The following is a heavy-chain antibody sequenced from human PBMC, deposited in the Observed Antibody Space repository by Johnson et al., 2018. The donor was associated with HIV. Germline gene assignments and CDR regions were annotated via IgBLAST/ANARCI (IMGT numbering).Heavy chain of an antibody. CDR1: GFTFSSYA. V-gene: IGHV3-23*04. Sequence: MQLVESGGGLVQPGGSLRLSCAASGFTFSSYAMSWVRQAPGKGLEWVSAISGSGASTYYADSVKGRFTISRDNSKNTLYLQMNSLRVEDTAVYYCARVRDGRENAFNIWGQGTMVTVS. D-gene: IGHD1-26*01. CDR2: ISGSGAST. J-gene: IGHJ3*02. CDR3: ARVRDGRENAFNI.